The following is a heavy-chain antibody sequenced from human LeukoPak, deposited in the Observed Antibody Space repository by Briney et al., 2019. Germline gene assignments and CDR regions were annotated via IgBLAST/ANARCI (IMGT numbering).Heavy chain of an antibody. CDR3: AKDRDSFAYYYYYMDV. CDR1: GFTFTNAW. D-gene: IGHD3-22*01. J-gene: IGHJ6*03. V-gene: IGHV3-15*01. Sequence: GGTLRLSCAGSGFTFTNAWMSWVRQAPGKGLEWVGRIKNKADGGTTDYAAPVKGRFTISRDDSKKMLYLQLNSLQTEDTAVYYCAKDRDSFAYYYYYMDVWGKGTTVTISS. CDR2: IKNKADGGTT.